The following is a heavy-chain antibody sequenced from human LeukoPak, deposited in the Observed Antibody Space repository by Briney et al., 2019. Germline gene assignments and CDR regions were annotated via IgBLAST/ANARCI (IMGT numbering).Heavy chain of an antibody. CDR2: IYCSGST. D-gene: IGHD3-22*01. CDR3: ARQSISGSSLSYFDY. V-gene: IGHV4-59*01. CDR1: GGSISSYY. Sequence: PSETLSLTCTVSGGSISSYYWSWIRQPPGKGLEWIGYIYCSGSTNYNPSLKSRVTISVDTSKNQCSLKLSSVTAADTAVYYCARQSISGSSLSYFDYWGQGTLVNVSS. J-gene: IGHJ4*02.